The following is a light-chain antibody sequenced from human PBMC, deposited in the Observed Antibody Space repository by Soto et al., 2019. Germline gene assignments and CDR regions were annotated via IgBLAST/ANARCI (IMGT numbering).Light chain of an antibody. J-gene: IGKJ2*01. V-gene: IGKV3-15*01. CDR1: RSVSGN. CDR2: SAS. CDR3: QQYNSWPPFT. Sequence: EIVMTQSPATLSVSPGERVTLSCRASRSVSGNLAWYQQKPGQAPRLLLYSASTRATGIPARFSGTGSGTEFTLTISGLQTEDFAVYFCQQYNSWPPFTFGQGTKLEMK.